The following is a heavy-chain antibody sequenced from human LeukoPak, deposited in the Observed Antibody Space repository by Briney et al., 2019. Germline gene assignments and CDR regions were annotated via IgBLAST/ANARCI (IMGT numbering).Heavy chain of an antibody. CDR3: ARGPSFYGYYYYGMGV. CDR1: GGSFSGYY. CDR2: INHSGST. V-gene: IGHV4-34*01. J-gene: IGHJ6*02. D-gene: IGHD3-10*01. Sequence: SETLSLTCAVYGGSFSGYYWSWIRQPPGKGLEWIGEINHSGSTNYNPSLKSRVTISVDTSKNQFSLKLSSVTAADTAVYYCARGPSFYGYYYYGMGVWGQGTTVTVSS.